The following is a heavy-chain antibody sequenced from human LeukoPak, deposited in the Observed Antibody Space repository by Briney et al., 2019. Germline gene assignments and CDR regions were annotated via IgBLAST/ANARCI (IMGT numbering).Heavy chain of an antibody. CDR1: GYTFTSNY. Sequence: ASVKVSCKAFGYTFTSNYMHWVRQAPGQGLEWMGWINPNSGGTKNAQKFQGRVTMTRNTSISTAYMELSSLRSEDTAVYYCARYYYYYYMDVWGKGTTVTISS. CDR2: INPNSGGT. J-gene: IGHJ6*03. V-gene: IGHV1-2*02. CDR3: ARYYYYYYMDV.